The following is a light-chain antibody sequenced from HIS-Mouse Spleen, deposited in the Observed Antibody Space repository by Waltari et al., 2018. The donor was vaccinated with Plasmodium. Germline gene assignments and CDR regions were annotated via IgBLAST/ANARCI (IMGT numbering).Light chain of an antibody. V-gene: IGKV3-15*01. Sequence: EIVMTQSPATLSVSPGERATLSCRASQSVSSNLAWYQQKPGQAPRLLSYGASTRATGIPARFSGGGSGTEFTLTISSLQSGDFAVYYCQQYNNWPAWTFGQGTKVEIK. CDR3: QQYNNWPAWT. CDR2: GAS. J-gene: IGKJ1*01. CDR1: QSVSSN.